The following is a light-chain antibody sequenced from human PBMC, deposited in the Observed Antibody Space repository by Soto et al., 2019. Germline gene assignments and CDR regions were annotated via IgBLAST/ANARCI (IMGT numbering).Light chain of an antibody. CDR3: QQCSDWPRT. CDR2: GAS. V-gene: IGKV3-15*01. Sequence: EVVMTQSPATLSVSPGERSTLSCRASQRVSTTLAWYQQKHGQTPRLLIYGASARATGVPARFSGSGSGTEFTLTISSLQSEDFAVYCCQQCSDWPRTFGQGTKVEIK. CDR1: QRVSTT. J-gene: IGKJ1*01.